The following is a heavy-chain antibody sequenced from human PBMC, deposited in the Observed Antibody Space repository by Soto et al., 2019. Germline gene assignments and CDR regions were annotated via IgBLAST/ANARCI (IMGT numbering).Heavy chain of an antibody. V-gene: IGHV5-10-1*01. D-gene: IGHD3-22*01. CDR3: ARQIYDSDSGPNFQYYFDS. CDR2: IDPCVAQT. Sequence: SLISSCEGSGYCFAYYRIGLGRQPPRELEGWMGRIDPCVAQTYYSPGFRGHVTISAAKSITTVFLQWSSLRTAETAMYYCARQIYDSDSGPNFQYYFDSWGQGTLVTVSS. J-gene: IGHJ4*02. CDR1: GYCFAYYR.